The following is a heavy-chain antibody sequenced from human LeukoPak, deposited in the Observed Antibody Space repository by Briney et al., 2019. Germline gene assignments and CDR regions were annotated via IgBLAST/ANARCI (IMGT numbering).Heavy chain of an antibody. CDR1: GASVSESPYY. CDR3: ARASYSYDINGWVPFDY. D-gene: IGHD3-22*01. V-gene: IGHV4-39*07. Sequence: NPSETLSLTCTVSGASVSESPYYWGWIRQPPGKGLEWIGSIYSSGSTNYNPSLKSRVTISGDTSKNQFSLRLSSVTAADTAVYYCARASYSYDINGWVPFDYWGQGTLVTVSS. CDR2: IYSSGST. J-gene: IGHJ4*02.